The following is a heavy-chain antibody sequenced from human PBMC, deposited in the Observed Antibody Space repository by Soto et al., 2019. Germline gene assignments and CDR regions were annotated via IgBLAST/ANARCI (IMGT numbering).Heavy chain of an antibody. CDR2: ISSSSSYT. CDR1: GFTFSDYY. Sequence: QVQLVESGGGLVKPGGSLRLSCAASGFTFSDYYMSWIRQAPGKGLEWVSYISSSSSYTNYADSVKGRFTISRDNAKNSLYLQMNSLRAEDTAVYYCARALEYSSSSGGDPDYWGQGTLVNVSP. CDR3: ARALEYSSSSGGDPDY. J-gene: IGHJ4*02. D-gene: IGHD6-6*01. V-gene: IGHV3-11*06.